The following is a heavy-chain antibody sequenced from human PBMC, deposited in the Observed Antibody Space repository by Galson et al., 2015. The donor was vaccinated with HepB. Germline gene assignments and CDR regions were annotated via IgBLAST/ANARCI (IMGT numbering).Heavy chain of an antibody. CDR1: GDSVSNNNVA. CDR2: TYYRAKWYN. Sequence: CAISGDSVSNNNVAWYWIRQSPSRGLEWLGRTYYRAKWYNDYAESVRGRIAIKPDTSKNQLSLQLNSVTPEDTAMYYRAYGVDVWGQGTTVTVSS. V-gene: IGHV6-1*01. CDR3: AYGVDV. J-gene: IGHJ6*02.